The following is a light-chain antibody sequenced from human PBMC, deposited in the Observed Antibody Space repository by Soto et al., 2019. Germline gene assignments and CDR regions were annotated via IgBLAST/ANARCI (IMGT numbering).Light chain of an antibody. CDR2: EVS. J-gene: IGLJ3*02. V-gene: IGLV2-14*01. CDR3: HASTLSSTGV. CDR1: SNDVGAYNY. Sequence: QSALTQPASVSGSPGQSITISCTGTSNDVGAYNYVSWYQQHPGKAPKLMISEVSNRPSGISNRFSGSKSGNTASLTISGLQAEDEADYYCHASTLSSTGVFGGGTKLTVL.